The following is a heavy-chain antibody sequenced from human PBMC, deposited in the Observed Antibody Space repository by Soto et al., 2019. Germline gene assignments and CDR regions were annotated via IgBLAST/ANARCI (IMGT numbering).Heavy chain of an antibody. Sequence: EVQLVQSGAEVKKPGESLEISCKGSGYTFTAHWIAWVRQMPGKRPEWMGLIYPDDSDTRYSPSFQGQVTISADKSSNTAYLQWSSLKASDTAIYYCASLAGDYIGRGFDYWGQGTPVTVSS. CDR2: IYPDDSDT. CDR1: GYTFTAHW. V-gene: IGHV5-51*01. D-gene: IGHD4-17*01. J-gene: IGHJ4*02. CDR3: ASLAGDYIGRGFDY.